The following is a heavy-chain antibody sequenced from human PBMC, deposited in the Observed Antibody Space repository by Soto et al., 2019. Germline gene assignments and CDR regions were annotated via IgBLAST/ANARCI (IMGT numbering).Heavy chain of an antibody. D-gene: IGHD3-9*01. V-gene: IGHV1-18*04. CDR3: ARDSTPGSFLTGPPIGP. CDR1: GYTFTSYG. J-gene: IGHJ5*02. Sequence: RASVKVSCKASGYTFTSYGISWVRQAPGQGLEWMGWISAYNGNTNYAQKLQGRVTMTIDTSTSTAYMELRSLRSDDTAVYYCARDSTPGSFLTGPPIGPWGQGTLVTVSS. CDR2: ISAYNGNT.